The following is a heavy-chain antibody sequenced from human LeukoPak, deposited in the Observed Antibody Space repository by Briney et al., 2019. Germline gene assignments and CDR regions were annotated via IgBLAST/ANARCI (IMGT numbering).Heavy chain of an antibody. J-gene: IGHJ6*02. Sequence: GGSLRLSCAASGFTFSSYAMHWVRQAPGKGLEWGAVISYDGSNKYYADSVKGRFTISRDNSKNTLYLQMNSLRAEDTAMYYCARGDDYGDYALDYYYGMDVWGQGTTVTVSS. CDR3: ARGDDYGDYALDYYYGMDV. V-gene: IGHV3-30*04. D-gene: IGHD4-17*01. CDR1: GFTFSSYA. CDR2: ISYDGSNK.